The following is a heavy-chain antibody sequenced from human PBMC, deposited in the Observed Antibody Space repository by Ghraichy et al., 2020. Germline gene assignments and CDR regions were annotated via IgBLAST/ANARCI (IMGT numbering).Heavy chain of an antibody. Sequence: ASVKVSCTASGYIFTSYGISWVRQAPGQGFEWMGWIRVDNGNTNYAQKFQDRVTMTADTSTSTAYMELRSLRSDDTAVYYCARTQKLVRYFNYGLDVWGQGTTVTVSS. J-gene: IGHJ6*02. CDR3: ARTQKLVRYFNYGLDV. D-gene: IGHD6-6*01. V-gene: IGHV1-18*04. CDR2: IRVDNGNT. CDR1: GYIFTSYG.